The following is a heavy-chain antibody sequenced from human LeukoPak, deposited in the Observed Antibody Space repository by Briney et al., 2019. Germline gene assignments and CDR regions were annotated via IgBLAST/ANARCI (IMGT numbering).Heavy chain of an antibody. V-gene: IGHV4-38-2*02. J-gene: IGHJ4*02. CDR2: IYHSGST. D-gene: IGHD1-26*01. Sequence: SETLSLTCTVSGYSISSGSYWAWIRPPPGKGLEWIGTIYHSGSTYSNPSLKSRVTISVDTSKNQFSLRLSSVTAADTAVYYFPRETGTYSAFDYWGQGTLVTVSS. CDR3: PRETGTYSAFDY. CDR1: GYSISSGSY.